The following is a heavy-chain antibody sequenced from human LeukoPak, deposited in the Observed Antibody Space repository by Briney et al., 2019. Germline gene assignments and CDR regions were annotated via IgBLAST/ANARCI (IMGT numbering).Heavy chain of an antibody. V-gene: IGHV3-7*01. CDR1: GFTFSNYW. J-gene: IGHJ3*02. Sequence: GGSLRLSCAASGFTFSNYWMNWVRQAPGMGLEGVANIKQDGSEKYYVDSVKGRFTISRDNAQNSLYLQMNSLRVEDTAVYYSAKELYYYDSSGYYHLTGAFDIWGQGTMVTVSS. D-gene: IGHD3-22*01. CDR3: AKELYYYDSSGYYHLTGAFDI. CDR2: IKQDGSEK.